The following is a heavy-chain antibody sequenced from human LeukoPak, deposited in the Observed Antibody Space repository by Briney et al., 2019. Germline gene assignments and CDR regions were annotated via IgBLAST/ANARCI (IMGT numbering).Heavy chain of an antibody. CDR3: ARDRKTGTTSWIDP. J-gene: IGHJ5*02. Sequence: ASVKVSCKASGYTFTGYYMHWVRQAPGQGLEWMGWINPNSGGTNYAQKFQGRVTMTRDTSISTAYMELSRLRSDDTAVDYCARDRKTGTTSWIDPWGQGTLVTVSS. CDR1: GYTFTGYY. V-gene: IGHV1-2*02. D-gene: IGHD1-7*01. CDR2: INPNSGGT.